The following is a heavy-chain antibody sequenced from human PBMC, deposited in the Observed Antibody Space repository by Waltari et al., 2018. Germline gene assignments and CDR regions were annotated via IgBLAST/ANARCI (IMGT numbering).Heavy chain of an antibody. CDR1: GGPISSHY. Sequence: QVQLQESGPGLVKPSETLSLTCTVSGGPISSHYWSWIRQPPGKGLEWIGYIYYSGSTNYNPSLKSRVTISVDTSKNQFSLKLSSVTAADTAVYYCARQYSSSPDYWGQGTLVTVSS. V-gene: IGHV4-59*11. D-gene: IGHD6-13*01. CDR3: ARQYSSSPDY. J-gene: IGHJ4*02. CDR2: IYYSGST.